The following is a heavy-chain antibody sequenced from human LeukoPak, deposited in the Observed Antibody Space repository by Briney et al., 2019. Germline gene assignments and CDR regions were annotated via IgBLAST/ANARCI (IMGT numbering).Heavy chain of an antibody. V-gene: IGHV3-33*01. D-gene: IGHD3-9*01. Sequence: GGSLRLSCAASGFTFSSYGMHWVRQAPGKGLEWVAVIWYDGSNTYYADSVKGRFTISRDDSKNTLYLQMNSLRAEDTAVYYCARGDYDILTGLPTNYFDYWGQGTLVTVSS. CDR2: IWYDGSNT. CDR1: GFTFSSYG. CDR3: ARGDYDILTGLPTNYFDY. J-gene: IGHJ4*02.